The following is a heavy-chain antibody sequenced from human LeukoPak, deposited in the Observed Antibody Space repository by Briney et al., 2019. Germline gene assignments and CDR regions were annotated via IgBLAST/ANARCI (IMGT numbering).Heavy chain of an antibody. CDR2: IYYSGST. CDR1: GGSISSSSYY. CDR3: ARHKYEAAATHFDY. V-gene: IGHV4-39*01. Sequence: SETLSLTCTVSGGSISSSSYYGGWIRQPAGKGLEWIGSIYYSGSTYYNPSLKSRVTISVDTSKNQFSLKPSSVTAADTAVYYCARHKYEAAATHFDYWGQGTLVTVSS. J-gene: IGHJ4*02. D-gene: IGHD6-13*01.